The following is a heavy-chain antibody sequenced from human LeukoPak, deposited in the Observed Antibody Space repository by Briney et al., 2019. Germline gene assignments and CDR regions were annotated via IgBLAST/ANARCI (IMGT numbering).Heavy chain of an antibody. J-gene: IGHJ4*02. V-gene: IGHV3-23*01. D-gene: IGHD1-26*01. CDR2: NSGSGGST. CDR3: AKDVIVGATSFDY. Sequence: GGSLRLSCAASGFTFSSYAMSWVRQAPGKGLEWVSANSGSGGSTYYADSVKGRFTVSRDNSKNTLYLQMNSLRAEDTAVYYCAKDVIVGATSFDYWGQGTLVTVSS. CDR1: GFTFSSYA.